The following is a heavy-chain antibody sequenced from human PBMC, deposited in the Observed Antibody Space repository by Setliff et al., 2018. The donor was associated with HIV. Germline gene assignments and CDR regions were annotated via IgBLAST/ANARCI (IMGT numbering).Heavy chain of an antibody. CDR2: IYTSGSV. CDR3: ARSPRIGVAGEFEY. V-gene: IGHV4-4*09. CDR1: GGSVSSYY. J-gene: IGHJ4*02. Sequence: SETLSFTCTVAGGSVSSYYWSWIRQPPGKGLEWIVYIYTSGSVNYNPSLNSRVTISVEPSKNQFSLKVNSVTAADTAVYYCARSPRIGVAGEFEYWGQGTLVTVSS. D-gene: IGHD6-19*01.